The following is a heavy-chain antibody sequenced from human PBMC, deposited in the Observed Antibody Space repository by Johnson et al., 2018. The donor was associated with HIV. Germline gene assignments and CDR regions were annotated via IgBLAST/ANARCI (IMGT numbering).Heavy chain of an antibody. D-gene: IGHD2-15*01. CDR2: ISYGGGKK. CDR3: ARGGWAFDI. CDR1: EFTVTNYA. Sequence: QVQLVESGGGLVQPGRSLRLYCAVSEFTVTNYAMHWVRLAPCKGLQWVAVISYGGGKKYYGDSVEGRFTISKDISKNTRYLQMHSLRAEDTAVYYGARGGWAFDIWGQGTMVTVSS. J-gene: IGHJ3*02. V-gene: IGHV3-30*14.